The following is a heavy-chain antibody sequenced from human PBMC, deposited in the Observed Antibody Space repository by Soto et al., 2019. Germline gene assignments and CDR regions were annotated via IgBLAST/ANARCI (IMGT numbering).Heavy chain of an antibody. J-gene: IGHJ3*02. CDR3: ARVITMIVAVIGI. CDR2: INPSGGST. V-gene: IGHV1-46*01. Sequence: QVQLVQSGAEVKKPGASVKVSCKASGYTFTSYYMHWVRQAPGQGLEWMGIINPSGGSTSYAQKFQGRVTMTRDTSMSTVYMELSSLRSEDTAVYYCARVITMIVAVIGIWGQGTMVTVSS. CDR1: GYTFTSYY. D-gene: IGHD3-22*01.